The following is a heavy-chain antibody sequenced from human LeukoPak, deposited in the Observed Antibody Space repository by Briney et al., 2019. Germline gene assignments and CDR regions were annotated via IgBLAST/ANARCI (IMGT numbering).Heavy chain of an antibody. V-gene: IGHV4-39*07. CDR2: IYTSGST. CDR3: ARDCGVYWKNAFDI. Sequence: SETLSLTCTVSGGSISSSSYYWGWIRQPPGKGLEWIGSIYTSGSTNYNPSLKSRVTISVDTSKNQFSLKLSSVTAADTAVYYCARDCGVYWKNAFDIWGQGTMVTVSS. D-gene: IGHD1-1*01. J-gene: IGHJ3*02. CDR1: GGSISSSSYY.